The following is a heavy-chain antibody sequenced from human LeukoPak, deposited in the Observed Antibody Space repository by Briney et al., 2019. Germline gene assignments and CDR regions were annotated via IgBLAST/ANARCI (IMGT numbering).Heavy chain of an antibody. J-gene: IGHJ5*02. D-gene: IGHD2-2*01. CDR1: GGSITSYY. V-gene: IGHV4-59*01. CDR2: VSYSGST. Sequence: SETLSLTCTVSGGSITSYYWSWIRQPPGKGLEWIGYVSYSGSTNYNPSLKSRVTISVDTSKNQFSLKLSSVTAADTAVYYCASGGYCSSTTCYPNWFDPWGQGTLVTVSS. CDR3: ASGGYCSSTTCYPNWFDP.